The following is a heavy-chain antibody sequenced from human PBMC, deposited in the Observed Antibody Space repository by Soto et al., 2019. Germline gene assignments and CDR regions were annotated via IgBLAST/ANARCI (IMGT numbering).Heavy chain of an antibody. Sequence: SETLSLTCTVSGGSISSYYWSWIRQPPGKGLEWIGYIYYSGSTNYNPSLKSRVTISVDTSKNQFSLKLSSVTAADTAVYYCARDPAYCSSTSCRNRFDPWGQGTLVTVSS. CDR1: GGSISSYY. D-gene: IGHD2-2*01. CDR3: ARDPAYCSSTSCRNRFDP. CDR2: IYYSGST. J-gene: IGHJ5*02. V-gene: IGHV4-59*01.